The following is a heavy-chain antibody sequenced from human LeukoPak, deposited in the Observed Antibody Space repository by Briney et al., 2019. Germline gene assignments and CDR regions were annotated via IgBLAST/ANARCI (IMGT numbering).Heavy chain of an antibody. J-gene: IGHJ3*02. CDR1: GVSINSSY. Sequence: SETLSLTCAVSGVSINSSYWSWIRQPAGKGLEYVGRIYSRGSANYSPSLKSRVTISVDTSKNQFSLKLSSVTAADTAVYYCATGGYYAAGAFDIWGRGTMVTVSS. CDR2: IYSRGSA. V-gene: IGHV4-4*07. D-gene: IGHD1-26*01. CDR3: ATGGYYAAGAFDI.